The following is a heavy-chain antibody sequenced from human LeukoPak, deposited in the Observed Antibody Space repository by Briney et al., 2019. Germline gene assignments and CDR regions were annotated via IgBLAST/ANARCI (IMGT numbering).Heavy chain of an antibody. D-gene: IGHD5-18*01. CDR3: AREGSSRGYGDYYYYYGMDV. CDR2: ITSSSSYI. J-gene: IGHJ6*02. CDR1: GFTFSSYN. Sequence: GGSLRLSCAASGFTFSSYNMTWVRQAPGKGLEWVSSITSSSSYIYYADSVKGRFTISRDDAKNTLYLQMNSLRAEDTAVYYCAREGSSRGYGDYYYYYGMDVWGQGTTVTVSS. V-gene: IGHV3-21*01.